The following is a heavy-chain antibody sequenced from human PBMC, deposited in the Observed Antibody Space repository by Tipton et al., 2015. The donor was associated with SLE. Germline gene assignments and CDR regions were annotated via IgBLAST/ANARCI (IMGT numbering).Heavy chain of an antibody. CDR1: GGSFSSYF. CDR3: AREGGYSYGLDY. Sequence: TLSLTCSISGGSFSSYFWTWVRQPPGKGLEWIGDIYYSGSTNYSPSLKSRVSISADTSKNQFSLKLRSVTAADTAVYYCAREGGYSYGLDYWGQGTLVTVSS. CDR2: IYYSGST. D-gene: IGHD5-18*01. V-gene: IGHV4-59*01. J-gene: IGHJ4*02.